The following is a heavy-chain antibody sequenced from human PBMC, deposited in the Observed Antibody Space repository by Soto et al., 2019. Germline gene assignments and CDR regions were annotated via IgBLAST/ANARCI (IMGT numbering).Heavy chain of an antibody. CDR3: ASSRFCSGNSCYGHAADY. D-gene: IGHD3-3*01. CDR2: VFPGDSET. Sequence: GESLKISCKASGYTFTSYWIGWVRQMPGRGLEWMGIVFPGDSETRYRPSFQGQVTISVDKSINTAYLQWRSLKASDSALYFCASSRFCSGNSCYGHAADYWGQGTVVTVSS. CDR1: GYTFTSYW. V-gene: IGHV5-51*01. J-gene: IGHJ4*02.